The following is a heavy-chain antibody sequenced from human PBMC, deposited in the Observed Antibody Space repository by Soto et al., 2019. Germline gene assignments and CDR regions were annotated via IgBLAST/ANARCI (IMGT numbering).Heavy chain of an antibody. Sequence: ELQLVESGGGLVQPGESLRLSCAASGFSLRDYWMNWVRQAPGKGLERVANIRQDGGEKNNVDSVKGRFTISRDNAKNSLFLQMNSLRVEDTAVYYCLITTPAFGVWGQGTMVIVSS. V-gene: IGHV3-7*01. D-gene: IGHD3-22*01. CDR1: GFSLRDYW. CDR2: IRQDGGEK. J-gene: IGHJ3*01. CDR3: LITTPAFGV.